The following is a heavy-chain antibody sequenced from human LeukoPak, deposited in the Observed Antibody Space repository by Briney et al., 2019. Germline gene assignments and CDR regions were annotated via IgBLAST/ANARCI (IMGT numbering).Heavy chain of an antibody. CDR2: IQYDGSNK. J-gene: IGHJ4*02. V-gene: IGHV3-30*02. D-gene: IGHD2-15*01. CDR3: ARDQTPFY. CDR1: GFTFSTYG. Sequence: PGGSLRLSCAASGFTFSTYGMHWVRQAPGKGLEWVTFIQYDGSNKYDADSVKGRFTISRDNAKSSMWLQMNSLRDEDTAVYYCARDQTPFYWGQGSLVTVSS.